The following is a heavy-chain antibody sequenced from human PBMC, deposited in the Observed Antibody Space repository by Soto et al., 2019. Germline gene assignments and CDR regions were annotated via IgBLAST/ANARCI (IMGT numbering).Heavy chain of an antibody. Sequence: EVQLVETGGGLIQPGGSLRLSCTASGFTVSSNYMTWVRQAPGKGLEWVSVIYSGGNTYYADSVKGRFTSSRGKSKNTLYLQMNSLRAEDTAVYYCAGATGRYWGQGTLVTVSS. V-gene: IGHV3-53*02. CDR2: IYSGGNT. CDR1: GFTVSSNY. CDR3: AGATGRY. D-gene: IGHD1-1*01. J-gene: IGHJ4*02.